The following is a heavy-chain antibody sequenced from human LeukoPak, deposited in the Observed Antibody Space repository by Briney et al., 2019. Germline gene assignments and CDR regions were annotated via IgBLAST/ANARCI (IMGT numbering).Heavy chain of an antibody. CDR2: IYPGDPDT. D-gene: IGHD5-24*01. CDR3: ARWLQRTNFDY. J-gene: IGHJ4*02. V-gene: IGHV5-51*01. CDR1: GYSFTSYW. Sequence: ESLQISCKGSGYSFTSYWIGWVRQMPGKGLEWMGIIYPGDPDTRYSPSFQGQVTISADKSISTAYLQWSSLKASDTAMYYCARWLQRTNFDYWGQGTLVTVSS.